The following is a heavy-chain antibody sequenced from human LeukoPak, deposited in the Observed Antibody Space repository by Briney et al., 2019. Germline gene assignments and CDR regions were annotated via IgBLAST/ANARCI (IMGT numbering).Heavy chain of an antibody. Sequence: SETLSLTCTVSGGSISSYYWSWIRQPPGKGLEWIGYIYYSGSTNYNPSLKSRVTISVDTSKNQFSLKLSSVTAADTAVYYCARARVGSGSCLDYWGQGTLVTVSS. CDR3: ARARVGSGSCLDY. V-gene: IGHV4-59*01. CDR1: GGSISSYY. CDR2: IYYSGST. J-gene: IGHJ4*02. D-gene: IGHD3-10*01.